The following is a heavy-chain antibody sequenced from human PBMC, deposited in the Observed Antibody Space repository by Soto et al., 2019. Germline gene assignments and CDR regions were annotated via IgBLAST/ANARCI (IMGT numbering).Heavy chain of an antibody. D-gene: IGHD6-6*01. V-gene: IGHV1-18*01. CDR3: VRDLAGKSSSSVPIALFDF. CDR1: GYSFSSFG. J-gene: IGHJ4*02. Sequence: QVQLVQSGAEVKKPGASVKVSCKASGYSFSSFGISWLRQAPGQGPEWMGWISGNNGNTNYAQKFQGRVTVTTDTSTTTAYMELRSLKSEDTAVYYCVRDLAGKSSSSVPIALFDFWGQGTLVTVSS. CDR2: ISGNNGNT.